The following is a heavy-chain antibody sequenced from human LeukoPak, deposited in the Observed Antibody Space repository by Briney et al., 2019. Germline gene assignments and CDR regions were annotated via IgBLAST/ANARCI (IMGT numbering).Heavy chain of an antibody. D-gene: IGHD2-2*01. CDR1: GFTFSSYS. Sequence: GGSLGLSCAASGFTFSSYSMNWVRQAPGEGLEWVSSISSSSSYIYYADSVKGRFTISRDNAKNSLYLQMNSLRAEDTAVYYCARGLVVPAAIHYYFDYWGQGTLVTVSS. J-gene: IGHJ4*02. V-gene: IGHV3-21*01. CDR3: ARGLVVPAAIHYYFDY. CDR2: ISSSSSYI.